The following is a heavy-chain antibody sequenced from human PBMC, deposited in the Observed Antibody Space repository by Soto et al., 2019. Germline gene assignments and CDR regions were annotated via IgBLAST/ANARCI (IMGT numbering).Heavy chain of an antibody. Sequence: SETLSLTCAVYGGSFSGYYWSWIRQPPGKGLEWIGEINHSGSTNYNPSLKSRVTISVDTSKNQFSLKLSSVTAADTAVYYCARGDYGGNAYDAFDIWG. CDR3: ARGDYGGNAYDAFDI. CDR1: GGSFSGYY. D-gene: IGHD4-17*01. J-gene: IGHJ3*02. V-gene: IGHV4-34*01. CDR2: INHSGST.